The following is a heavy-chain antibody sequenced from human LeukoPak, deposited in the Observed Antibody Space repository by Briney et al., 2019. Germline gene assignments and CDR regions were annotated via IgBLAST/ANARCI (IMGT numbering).Heavy chain of an antibody. CDR2: ISFDGSNK. J-gene: IGHJ3*02. D-gene: IGHD3-10*02. CDR3: AKASRYLGSGSYYRDAFDI. Sequence: GGSLRLSCVGSGFTFSRYGMHWVRQAPGKGLEWVAVISFDGSNKYYADSVKGRFTVSRDNSKNTLYLQMNSLRAEDTAVYYCAKASRYLGSGSYYRDAFDIWGQGTMVTVSS. V-gene: IGHV3-30*18. CDR1: GFTFSRYG.